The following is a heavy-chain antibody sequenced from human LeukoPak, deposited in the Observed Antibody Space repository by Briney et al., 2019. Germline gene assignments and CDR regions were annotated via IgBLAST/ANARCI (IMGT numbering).Heavy chain of an antibody. Sequence: GASLKISCKGSGYSFTSYWICWVRPMPGKGLGLMGIIYPGDSDTRYSPSFQGQVTISADKSISTAYLQWSSLKASDTAMYYCAASYSSSGSWFDPWGQGTLVTVSS. CDR1: GYSFTSYW. D-gene: IGHD6-13*01. V-gene: IGHV5-51*01. J-gene: IGHJ5*02. CDR2: IYPGDSDT. CDR3: AASYSSSGSWFDP.